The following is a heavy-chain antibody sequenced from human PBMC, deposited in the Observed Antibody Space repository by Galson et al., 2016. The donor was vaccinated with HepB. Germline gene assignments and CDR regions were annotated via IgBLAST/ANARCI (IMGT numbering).Heavy chain of an antibody. D-gene: IGHD3-10*01. J-gene: IGHJ2*01. Sequence: SLRLSCAASGLTFDDDDMSWIRLGPGKGLEWVSGINWNGGSTSYADSVKGRFTISRDNAKKSLYLQMNSLRAEDTALYYCAREVAPSGFFDLWGRGTLVTVSS. V-gene: IGHV3-20*04. CDR1: GLTFDDDD. CDR2: INWNGGST. CDR3: AREVAPSGFFDL.